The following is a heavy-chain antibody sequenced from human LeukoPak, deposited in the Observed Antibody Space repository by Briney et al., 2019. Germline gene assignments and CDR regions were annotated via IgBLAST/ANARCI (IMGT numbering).Heavy chain of an antibody. CDR1: GYSFTSYW. D-gene: IGHD2-21*02. J-gene: IGHJ5*02. CDR3: ARLVGGDSAQGWFDP. CDR2: IYLGDSDT. V-gene: IGHV5-51*01. Sequence: RTGESLKISCKGSGYSFTSYWIGWVRQLPGKGLEWMGIIYLGDSDTRYSPSFQGQVTISADKSISTAYLQWSSLKASDTAMYYCARLVGGDSAQGWFDPWGQGTLVTVSS.